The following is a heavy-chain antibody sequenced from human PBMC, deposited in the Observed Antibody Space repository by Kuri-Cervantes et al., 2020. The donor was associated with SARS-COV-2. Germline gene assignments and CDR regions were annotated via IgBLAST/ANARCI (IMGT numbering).Heavy chain of an antibody. V-gene: IGHV3-33*06. CDR1: GFTFSSYG. Sequence: GGSLRLSCAASGFTFSSYGMHWVRQAPGKGLEWVAVIWYDGSNKYYADSVKGRFTTSRDNSKNTLYLQMNSLRAEDTAVYYCAKDGCSSTSCYMGYYFDYWGQGTLVTVSS. CDR2: IWYDGSNK. D-gene: IGHD2-2*02. CDR3: AKDGCSSTSCYMGYYFDY. J-gene: IGHJ4*02.